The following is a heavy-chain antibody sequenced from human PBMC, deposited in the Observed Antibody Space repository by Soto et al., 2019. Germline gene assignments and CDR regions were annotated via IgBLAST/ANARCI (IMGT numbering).Heavy chain of an antibody. CDR2: ISAYNGNT. J-gene: IGHJ4*02. D-gene: IGHD3-22*01. CDR1: GYTFTSYG. V-gene: IGHV1-18*01. CDR3: ARGQATMIVVVGDY. Sequence: QVQLVQSGAEVKKPGASVKVSCKASGYTFTSYGISWVRQAPGQGLEWMGWISAYNGNTNYEQKLQGRVTMTTDTSTSTAYSELRSLSSDGAAVYYCARGQATMIVVVGDYWGQGTLVTVSS.